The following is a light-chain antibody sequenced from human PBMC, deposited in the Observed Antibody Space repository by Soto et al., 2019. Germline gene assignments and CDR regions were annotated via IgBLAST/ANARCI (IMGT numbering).Light chain of an antibody. Sequence: QSVLTQPASVSGSPGQSSTISCTGTSSDVGGYNYVSWYQQHPGKAPKLMIYEVSNRPSGVSNRFSGSKSGNTASLTISGLQAEDEADYYCSSYTSSSTRVLGGGTKLTVL. CDR3: SSYTSSSTRV. J-gene: IGLJ3*02. CDR2: EVS. CDR1: SSDVGGYNY. V-gene: IGLV2-14*01.